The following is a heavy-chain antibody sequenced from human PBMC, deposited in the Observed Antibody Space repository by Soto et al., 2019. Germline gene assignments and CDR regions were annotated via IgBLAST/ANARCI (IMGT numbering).Heavy chain of an antibody. CDR1: GGSISSRNYY. CDR3: ARGKRERLTLSIYYYYGMDV. V-gene: IGHV4-39*01. Sequence: QLQLQESGPRLVRPSETLSLTCSVSGGSISSRNYYWGWIRQPPGKGLEWIVTIFHTGSTSYNPSLKSRVTISVDTSKTQFSLRLSSVTAADTAVYYCARGKRERLTLSIYYYYGMDVWGQGTTVTVSS. CDR2: IFHTGST. D-gene: IGHD3-10*01. J-gene: IGHJ6*02.